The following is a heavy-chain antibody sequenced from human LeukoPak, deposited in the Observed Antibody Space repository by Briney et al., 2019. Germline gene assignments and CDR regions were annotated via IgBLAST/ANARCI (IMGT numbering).Heavy chain of an antibody. CDR1: GYTLTELS. D-gene: IGHD3-10*01. CDR3: ATRSYMVRGVIGAFDI. Sequence: GASVKVSCKVSGYTLTELSMHWVRQAPGKGLEWMGGFDPEDGETIYAQKFQGRVTMTEDTSTDTAYMELSSLRSEDTAVYYCATRSYMVRGVIGAFDIWGQGTMVTVSS. CDR2: FDPEDGET. V-gene: IGHV1-24*01. J-gene: IGHJ3*02.